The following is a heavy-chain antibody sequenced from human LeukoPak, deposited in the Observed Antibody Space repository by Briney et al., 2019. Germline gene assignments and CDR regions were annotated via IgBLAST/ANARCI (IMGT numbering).Heavy chain of an antibody. V-gene: IGHV3-23*01. Sequence: PGGSLRLSCAASGFTFTDHARGSVRQAPGQGLEWASTISASGSTTYYADSVRGRFTISRDNSKNTLSLQMSSLRAEDTAVYYCAKARTPYNSGFDYWGQGTLVAVSS. CDR2: ISASGSTT. CDR3: AKARTPYNSGFDY. CDR1: GFTFTDHA. D-gene: IGHD6-19*01. J-gene: IGHJ4*02.